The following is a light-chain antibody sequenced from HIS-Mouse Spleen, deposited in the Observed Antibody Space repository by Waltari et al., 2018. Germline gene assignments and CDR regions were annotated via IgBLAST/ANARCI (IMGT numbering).Light chain of an antibody. V-gene: IGLV1-47*01. CDR3: AAWDDSLSGPV. Sequence: QSVLTQPPSASGTPGQRVTISCSGISPNIGINYVNWSPQPPGTAPKHLIYENKQPASGVPDRFSGSQSGTSAALAISGLRSADEADYYCAAWDDSLSGPVFGGGTKLTVL. CDR1: SPNIGINY. J-gene: IGLJ3*02. CDR2: ENK.